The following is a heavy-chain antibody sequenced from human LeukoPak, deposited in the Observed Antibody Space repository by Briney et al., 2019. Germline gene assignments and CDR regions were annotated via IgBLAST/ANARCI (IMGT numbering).Heavy chain of an antibody. CDR1: GFTFNYYY. V-gene: IGHV3-11*04. D-gene: IGHD2-2*01. CDR3: ARGGYQLLRRLDY. J-gene: IGHJ4*02. Sequence: GGSLRLSCVASGFTFNYYYMTWIRQAPGKGLEWVSYISSSGSTIYYADSVKGRFTISRDNAKNSLYLQMNSLRAEDTAVYYCARGGYQLLRRLDYWGQGTLVTVSS. CDR2: ISSSGSTI.